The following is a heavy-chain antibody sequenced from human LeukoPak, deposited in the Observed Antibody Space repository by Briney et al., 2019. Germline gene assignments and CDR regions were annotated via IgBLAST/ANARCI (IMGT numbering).Heavy chain of an antibody. Sequence: GGSLRLSCAASGFTFSIYAMSWVRQAPGKGLEWVSVIGGGGSSTNYADSVKGRFTISRDNSKDTLYLQMNSLRVEDTAIYFYAKGRGWLQPFDYWGQGSLVTVSS. J-gene: IGHJ4*02. CDR2: IGGGGSST. V-gene: IGHV3-23*01. CDR1: GFTFSIYA. D-gene: IGHD5-24*01. CDR3: AKGRGWLQPFDY.